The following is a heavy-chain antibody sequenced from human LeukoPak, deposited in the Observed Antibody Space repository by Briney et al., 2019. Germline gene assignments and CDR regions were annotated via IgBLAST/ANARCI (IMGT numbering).Heavy chain of an antibody. J-gene: IGHJ4*02. CDR3: ARDQGSGYDFDY. D-gene: IGHD5-12*01. Sequence: ASVKVSCKASGYTFTGYYMHWVRQAPGQGLEWMGWINPNSGGTNYAQKFQGRVTMTRDTSISTAYMELSRLRSDDTAAYYCARDQGSGYDFDYWGQGTLVTVSS. CDR1: GYTFTGYY. V-gene: IGHV1-2*02. CDR2: INPNSGGT.